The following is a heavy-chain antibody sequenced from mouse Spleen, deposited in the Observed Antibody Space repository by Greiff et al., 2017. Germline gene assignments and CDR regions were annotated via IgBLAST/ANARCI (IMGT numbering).Heavy chain of an antibody. D-gene: IGHD1-1*01. Sequence: VQLKQSGGGLVKPGGSLKLSCAASGFTFSDYGMHWVRQAPEKGLEWVAYISSGSSTIYYADTVKGRFTISRDNAKNTLFLQMTSLRSEDTAMYYCARATVVARDYFDYWGQGTTLTVSS. CDR3: ARATVVARDYFDY. CDR1: GFTFSDYG. V-gene: IGHV5-17*01. J-gene: IGHJ2*01. CDR2: ISSGSSTI.